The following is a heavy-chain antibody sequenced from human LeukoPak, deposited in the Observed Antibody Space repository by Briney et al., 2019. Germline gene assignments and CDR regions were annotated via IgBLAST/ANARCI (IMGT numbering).Heavy chain of an antibody. Sequence: SVKVSCKASGYTFTSYGISWVRQAPGQGLEWMGGIIPIFGTANYAQKFQGRVTITADESTSTAYMELSSLRSEDTAVYYCARGGPYGGLGYWGQGTLVTVSS. J-gene: IGHJ4*02. CDR1: GYTFTSYG. D-gene: IGHD4-23*01. CDR3: ARGGPYGGLGY. V-gene: IGHV1-69*13. CDR2: IIPIFGTA.